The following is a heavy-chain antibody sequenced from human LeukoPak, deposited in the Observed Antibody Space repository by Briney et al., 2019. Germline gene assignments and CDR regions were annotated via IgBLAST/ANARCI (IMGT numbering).Heavy chain of an antibody. CDR3: ARLRQRSWFDP. CDR2: IYSGGST. J-gene: IGHJ5*02. Sequence: GGSLRLSCAASGFTVSSNYMSWVRQAPGKGLEWVSVIYSGGSTYYADSVKGRSTISRDNSKNTLYLQMNSLRAEDTAVYYCARLRQRSWFDPWGQGTLVTVSS. V-gene: IGHV3-66*02. CDR1: GFTVSSNY. D-gene: IGHD4-17*01.